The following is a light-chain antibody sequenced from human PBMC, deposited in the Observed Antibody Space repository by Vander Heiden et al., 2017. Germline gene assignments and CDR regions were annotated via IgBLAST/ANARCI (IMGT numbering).Light chain of an antibody. Sequence: QSVLTQPPSASGTPAQRVTISCSGSRSNIGRNYVYWYQQLPGTAPKLRIYRNNQRPSGVPDRFSGSKSGTSASLAISGLRSEDEADYYCAAWDDSLSGWVFGGGTKLTVL. V-gene: IGLV1-47*01. CDR1: RSNIGRNY. J-gene: IGLJ3*02. CDR2: RNN. CDR3: AAWDDSLSGWV.